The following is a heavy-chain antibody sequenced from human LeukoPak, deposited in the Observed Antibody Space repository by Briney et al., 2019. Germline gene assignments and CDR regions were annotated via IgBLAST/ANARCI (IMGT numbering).Heavy chain of an antibody. CDR1: GYTFTSYG. CDR2: ISAYGGNT. CDR3: ARDTILSGYSSGWYYYYGMDV. V-gene: IGHV1-18*04. D-gene: IGHD6-19*01. Sequence: ASVKVSCKASGYTFTSYGISWVRQAHGQGLEWMGWISAYGGNTNYAQKLQGRVTMTTDTSTSTAYMELRSLRSDDTAVYYCARDTILSGYSSGWYYYYGMDVWGKGTTVTVSS. J-gene: IGHJ6*04.